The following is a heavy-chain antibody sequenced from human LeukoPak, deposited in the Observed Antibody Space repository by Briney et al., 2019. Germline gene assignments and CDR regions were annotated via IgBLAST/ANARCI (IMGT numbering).Heavy chain of an antibody. CDR3: AREKTGEGDDAFDI. CDR1: GGSISSSGYY. J-gene: IGHJ3*02. CDR2: IYYSGSA. V-gene: IGHV4-39*02. Sequence: SETLSLTCTVSGGSISSSGYYWSWIRQPPGKGLEWIGTIYYSGSAYYNPSLKTQVTISVDTSKNQFSLKLSSVTAADTAVYYCAREKTGEGDDAFDIWGQGTMVTVSS. D-gene: IGHD7-27*01.